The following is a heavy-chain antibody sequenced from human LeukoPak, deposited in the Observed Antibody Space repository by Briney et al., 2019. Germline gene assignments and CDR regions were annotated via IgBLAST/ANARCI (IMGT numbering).Heavy chain of an antibody. D-gene: IGHD3-10*01. CDR2: INPNSGGT. Sequence: ASVKVSCKASGYTFTCYYRHWVRQAPGQGLEWIGWINPNSGGTNYAQKFQGRVTMTRDTSISTAYMELSRLRSDDTAVYYCARLRSHMVRGVADPFYFDYWGQGTLVTVSS. J-gene: IGHJ4*02. CDR1: GYTFTCYY. V-gene: IGHV1-2*02. CDR3: ARLRSHMVRGVADPFYFDY.